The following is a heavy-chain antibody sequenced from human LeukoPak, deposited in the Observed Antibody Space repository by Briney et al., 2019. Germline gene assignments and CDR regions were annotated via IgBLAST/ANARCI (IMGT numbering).Heavy chain of an antibody. V-gene: IGHV4-34*01. CDR3: ARGTDYGVAYRRNFDY. CDR1: GGSFSGYY. J-gene: IGHJ4*02. CDR2: INHSGST. D-gene: IGHD4-17*01. Sequence: PSETLSLTCAVYGGSFSGYYWSWIRQPPGKGLEWIGKINHSGSTNYNPSLKSRVTISVDTSKNQFSLKLSSVTAADTAVYYCARGTDYGVAYRRNFDYWGQGTLVTVSS.